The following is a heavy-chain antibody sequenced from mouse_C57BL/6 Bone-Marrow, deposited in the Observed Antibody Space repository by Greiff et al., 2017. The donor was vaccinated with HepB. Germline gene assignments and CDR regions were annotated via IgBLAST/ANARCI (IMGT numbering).Heavy chain of an antibody. D-gene: IGHD1-1*01. J-gene: IGHJ4*01. Sequence: EVKLVESGGDLVKPGGSLKLSCAASGFTFSSYGMSWVRQTPDKRLEWVATISSGGSYTYYPDSVKGRFTISRDTAKNTLYLQMSSLKSEDTAMYYCARHYYGSSYDAMDYWGQGTSVTVSS. CDR3: ARHYYGSSYDAMDY. CDR2: ISSGGSYT. V-gene: IGHV5-6*01. CDR1: GFTFSSYG.